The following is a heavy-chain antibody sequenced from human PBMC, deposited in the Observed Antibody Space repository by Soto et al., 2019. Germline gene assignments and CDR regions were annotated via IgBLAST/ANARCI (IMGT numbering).Heavy chain of an antibody. D-gene: IGHD6-6*01. CDR1: GGSISSGGYY. V-gene: IGHV4-61*08. CDR3: AAYIAASPTVPGGWFDP. CDR2: IYYSGST. Sequence: SETLSLTCSVSGGSISSGGYYWSWIRQPPGKGLEWIGYIYYSGSTNYNPSLKSRVTISVDTSKNQFSLKLSSVTAADTAVYYCAAYIAASPTVPGGWFDPWGQGTLVTVSS. J-gene: IGHJ5*02.